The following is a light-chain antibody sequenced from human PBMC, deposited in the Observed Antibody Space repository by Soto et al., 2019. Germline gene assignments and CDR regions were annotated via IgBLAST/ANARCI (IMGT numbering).Light chain of an antibody. CDR1: QSVRSTY. CDR2: GAS. CDR3: QHYGSSPRWT. J-gene: IGKJ1*01. Sequence: EIVLTQSPGTLALSPGERATLSCRASQSVRSTYLAWYQQKPGQAPRLLIYGASSRAAGIPDRFSGSGSGTDFTLTISTLEPEDFAVYYCQHYGSSPRWTFGQGTKVEIK. V-gene: IGKV3-20*01.